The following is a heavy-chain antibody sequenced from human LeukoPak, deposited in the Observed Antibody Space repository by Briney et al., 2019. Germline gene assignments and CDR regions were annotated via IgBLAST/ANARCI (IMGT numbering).Heavy chain of an antibody. Sequence: ASVKVSCKASGYTFTGYYMHWVRPAPGQGLEWMGRINPNSGGTNYAQKFQGRVTMTRDTSISTAYMELSRLRSDDTAVYYCARGRGEVRAFDIWGQGTMVTVSS. J-gene: IGHJ3*02. CDR1: GYTFTGYY. CDR3: ARGRGEVRAFDI. D-gene: IGHD3-16*01. CDR2: INPNSGGT. V-gene: IGHV1-2*06.